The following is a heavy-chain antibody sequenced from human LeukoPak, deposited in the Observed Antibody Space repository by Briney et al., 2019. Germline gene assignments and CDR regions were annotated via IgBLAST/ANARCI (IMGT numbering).Heavy chain of an antibody. CDR2: ISSSGSTI. Sequence: GGSLRLSCAASGFTFSSYEMNWVRQAPGKGLEWVSYISSSGSTIYYADSVKGRFTISRDNAKNSLYLQMNSLRAEDTAVYYCAREEYQLLEDAFDIWGQGTMVTVSS. CDR3: AREEYQLLEDAFDI. D-gene: IGHD2-2*01. CDR1: GFTFSSYE. V-gene: IGHV3-48*03. J-gene: IGHJ3*02.